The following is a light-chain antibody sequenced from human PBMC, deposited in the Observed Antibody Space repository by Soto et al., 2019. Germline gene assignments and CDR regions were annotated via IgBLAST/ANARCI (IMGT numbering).Light chain of an antibody. CDR2: DAS. CDR3: QQYGSSPWT. J-gene: IGKJ1*01. Sequence: EIVLTQSPGTLSLSPGERATLSCRASQSVSSSYLAWYQQKPGQAPRLLIYDASSRATGIPDRFSGSGSGTDFTLTISRREPEDVAVYYCQQYGSSPWTFGQGTKVEIK. CDR1: QSVSSSY. V-gene: IGKV3-20*01.